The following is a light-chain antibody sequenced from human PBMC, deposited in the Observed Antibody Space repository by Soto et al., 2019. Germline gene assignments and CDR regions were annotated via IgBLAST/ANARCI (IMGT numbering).Light chain of an antibody. CDR1: SSNIGSEY. V-gene: IGLV1-47*03. Sequence: QSVVTQPPSASGTPGQWVTISCSGSSSNIGSEYVYWYQHLPGTSPKLLIYRNNQRPSGVPDRFSGSKSGTSASLTISGLWSDDEADYYCSAWDDNLSAVVFGGGTKLTVL. CDR2: RNN. CDR3: SAWDDNLSAVV. J-gene: IGLJ2*01.